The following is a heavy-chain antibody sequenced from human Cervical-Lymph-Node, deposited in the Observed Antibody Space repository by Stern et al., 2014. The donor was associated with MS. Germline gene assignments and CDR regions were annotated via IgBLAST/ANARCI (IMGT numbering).Heavy chain of an antibody. Sequence: VQLVESGPGLVKPSQTLSLTCTVSGGSITSSGHYWSWIRQHPGQGLEWIAHIYCNGNTYYSPSLKSRVTVSVDTSNNQFSLNLSSVTAADTAVYYCARVGWDLLGWFDPWGQGALVTVSS. CDR2: IYCNGNT. CDR3: ARVGWDLLGWFDP. J-gene: IGHJ5*02. CDR1: GGSITSSGHY. V-gene: IGHV4-31*03. D-gene: IGHD1-26*01.